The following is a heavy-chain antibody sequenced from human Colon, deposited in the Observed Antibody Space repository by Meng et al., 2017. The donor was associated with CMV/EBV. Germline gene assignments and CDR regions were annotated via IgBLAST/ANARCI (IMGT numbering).Heavy chain of an antibody. Sequence: SETLSLTCTVSGFSITTAYYWACIRQSPGKGLAWIGTVSHSGNTYYTPSLKSRITCSVDKSKKQFSLKMSYVTAADTAVYVCARGMPQNNLDYWGQGTLVTVSS. V-gene: IGHV4-38-2*02. D-gene: IGHD1-14*01. CDR3: ARGMPQNNLDY. CDR1: GFSITTAYY. J-gene: IGHJ4*02. CDR2: VSHSGNT.